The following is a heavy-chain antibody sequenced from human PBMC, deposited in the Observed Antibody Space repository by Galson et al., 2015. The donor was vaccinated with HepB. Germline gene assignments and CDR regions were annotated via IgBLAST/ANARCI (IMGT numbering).Heavy chain of an antibody. D-gene: IGHD1-26*01. Sequence: SLRLSCAASGFTFSSYAMHWVRQAPGKGLEWVAVISYDGSNKYYADSVKGRFTISRDNSKNTLYLQMNSLRAEDTAVYYCARDPEGATKRYYFDYWGQGTLVTVSS. CDR3: ARDPEGATKRYYFDY. CDR1: GFTFSSYA. V-gene: IGHV3-30-3*01. CDR2: ISYDGSNK. J-gene: IGHJ4*02.